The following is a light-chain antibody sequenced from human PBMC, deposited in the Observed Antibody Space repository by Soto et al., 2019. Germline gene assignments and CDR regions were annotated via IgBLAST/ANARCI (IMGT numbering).Light chain of an antibody. CDR2: KVT. V-gene: IGLV2-14*01. CDR3: ASSTSDSLYR. J-gene: IGLJ1*01. CDR1: SSDVGGNKY. Sequence: QSALTQPASVSGSPGQSITISCTGTSSDVGGNKYVSWYQQYPGKVPKLLINKVTNRPSGVSYRFSGSKSGNTASLTISEPLDEDEPDYFCASSTSDSLYRFGTGTKFTV.